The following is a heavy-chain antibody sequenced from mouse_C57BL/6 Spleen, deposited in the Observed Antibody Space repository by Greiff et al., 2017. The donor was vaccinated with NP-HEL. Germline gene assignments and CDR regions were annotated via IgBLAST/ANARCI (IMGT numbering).Heavy chain of an antibody. J-gene: IGHJ3*01. V-gene: IGHV1-15*01. CDR1: GYTFTDYE. Sequence: QVQLQQSGAELVRPGASVTLSCKASGYTFTDYEMHWVKQTPVHGLEWIGAIDPETGGTAYNQKFKGKAILTADKSSSTAYMELRSLTSEDSAVYYCTSRGYYSYFAYWGQGTLVTVSA. CDR2: IDPETGGT. D-gene: IGHD2-12*01. CDR3: TSRGYYSYFAY.